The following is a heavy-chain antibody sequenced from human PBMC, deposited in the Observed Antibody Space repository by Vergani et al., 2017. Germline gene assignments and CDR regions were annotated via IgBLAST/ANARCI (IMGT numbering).Heavy chain of an antibody. CDR1: GFTFSNAW. CDR3: TTWVVDTAERFYYYYGMDV. D-gene: IGHD5-18*01. CDR2: IKSKTDGGTT. J-gene: IGHJ6*02. V-gene: IGHV3-15*01. Sequence: EVQLVESGGGIVKPGGSLRLSCVASGFTFSNAWMSWVRQAPGKGLEWVGRIKSKTDGGTTDYAAPVKGRFTISRDDSKNTLYLQMNSLKTEDTAVYYCTTWVVDTAERFYYYYGMDVWGQGTTVTVSS.